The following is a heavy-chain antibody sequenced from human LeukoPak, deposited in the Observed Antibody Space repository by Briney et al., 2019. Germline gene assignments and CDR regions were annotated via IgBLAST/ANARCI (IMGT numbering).Heavy chain of an antibody. V-gene: IGHV1-18*01. Sequence: ASVKVSCKASGYTFTSYGISWVRQAPGQGLEWMGWISAYNGNTNYAQKFQGRVTITADKSTSTAYMELSSLRSEDTAVYYCARGTVQDYYYYYMDVWGKGTTVAVSS. J-gene: IGHJ6*03. CDR3: ARGTVQDYYYYYMDV. CDR1: GYTFTSYG. D-gene: IGHD4-17*01. CDR2: ISAYNGNT.